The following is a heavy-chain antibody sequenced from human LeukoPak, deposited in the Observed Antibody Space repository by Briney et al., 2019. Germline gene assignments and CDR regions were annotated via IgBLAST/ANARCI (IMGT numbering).Heavy chain of an antibody. V-gene: IGHV3-15*01. CDR2: IKSKTDGGTT. Sequence: PGGSLRLPCAASGFTFSNAWMSWVRQAPGKGLEWVGRIKSKTDGGTTDYAAPVKGRFTISRDDSKNTLYLQMNSLKTEDTAVYYCTTGDILTGYYDFDYWGQGTLVTVSS. CDR1: GFTFSNAW. J-gene: IGHJ4*02. D-gene: IGHD3-9*01. CDR3: TTGDILTGYYDFDY.